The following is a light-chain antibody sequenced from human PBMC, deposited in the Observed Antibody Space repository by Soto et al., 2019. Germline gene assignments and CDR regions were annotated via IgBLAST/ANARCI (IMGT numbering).Light chain of an antibody. CDR3: QQYSSYPYT. CDR2: AAF. CDR1: QDISNS. J-gene: IGKJ2*01. Sequence: DIQMTQSPSSLSASVGDRVTITCRASQDISNSLAWFQQKPGKAPQSLIYAAFNLQSGVPSKFSGSGSGTDFTLTISSLQPEDFATYFCQQYSSYPYTFGQGTKLEI. V-gene: IGKV1-16*02.